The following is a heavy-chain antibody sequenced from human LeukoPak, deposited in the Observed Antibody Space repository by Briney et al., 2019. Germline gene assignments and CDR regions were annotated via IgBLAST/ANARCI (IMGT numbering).Heavy chain of an antibody. V-gene: IGHV3-66*01. Sequence: GGSLRLSCAVSGFTVSSKFMSWVRQAPGKGLEWVSLIQSGGNTFYADSVKGRFTISRDNSKNMLYLQMNSLRVEDTAVYYCARGFSDNTQPFDPWGQGTLVTVSS. J-gene: IGHJ5*02. CDR3: ARGFSDNTQPFDP. CDR1: GFTVSSKF. CDR2: IQSGGNT. D-gene: IGHD2-2*02.